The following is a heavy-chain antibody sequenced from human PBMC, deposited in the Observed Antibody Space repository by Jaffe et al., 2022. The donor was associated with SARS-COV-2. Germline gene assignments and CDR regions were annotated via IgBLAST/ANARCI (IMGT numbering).Heavy chain of an antibody. CDR1: GFTFSSYS. D-gene: IGHD3-22*01. V-gene: IGHV3-21*01. J-gene: IGHJ6*02. CDR3: ARDKLSPYDTDSYYYYGMDV. CDR2: ISSSSSYI. Sequence: EVQLVESGGGLVKPGGSLRLSCAASGFTFSSYSMNWVRQAPGKGLEWVSSISSSSSYIYYADSVKGRFTISRDNAKNSLYLQMNSLRAEDTAVYYCARDKLSPYDTDSYYYYGMDVWGQGTTVTVSS.